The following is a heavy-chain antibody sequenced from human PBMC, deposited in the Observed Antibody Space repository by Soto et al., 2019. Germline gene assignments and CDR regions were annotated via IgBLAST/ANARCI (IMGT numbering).Heavy chain of an antibody. V-gene: IGHV1-69*04. Sequence: SVKVSCKASGGTFSSYTISCVRQAPGQGLEWMGRIIPILGIANYAQKFQGRVTITADKSTSTAYMELSSLRSEDTAVYYCARENRVRKAIACDFWVKGTMVTVSS. CDR1: GGTFSSYT. J-gene: IGHJ3*01. CDR2: IIPILGIA. D-gene: IGHD5-18*01. CDR3: ARENRVRKAIACDF.